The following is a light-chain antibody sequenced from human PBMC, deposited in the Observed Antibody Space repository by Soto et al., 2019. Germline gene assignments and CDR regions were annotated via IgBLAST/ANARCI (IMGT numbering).Light chain of an antibody. CDR2: GNH. Sequence: QSVLAQPPSVSGAPGQKVTISCTGSSSNIGAGYDVNWYRQIPGTAPKLLIYGNHNRPSGVPERFSGSKSGTSATLAITGLQAEDEADYYCQSYDGRLSGYVFGTGTKLTVL. CDR1: SSNIGAGYD. CDR3: QSYDGRLSGYV. J-gene: IGLJ1*01. V-gene: IGLV1-40*01.